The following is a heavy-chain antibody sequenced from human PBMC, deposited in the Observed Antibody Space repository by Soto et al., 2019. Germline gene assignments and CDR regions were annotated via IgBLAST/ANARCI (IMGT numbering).Heavy chain of an antibody. V-gene: IGHV3-11*01. J-gene: IGHJ4*02. CDR1: GFTFSDYD. Sequence: RGSLRLSCAASGFTFSDYDMSWIRQAPGKGLEWIAYISSSGTTIYYADSVERRLTFSRDNAKNPLDLQMESLRAEDTAMYYCARDNSVLEWLLIDYWGQGTLVTVSS. CDR2: ISSSGTTI. D-gene: IGHD3-3*01. CDR3: ARDNSVLEWLLIDY.